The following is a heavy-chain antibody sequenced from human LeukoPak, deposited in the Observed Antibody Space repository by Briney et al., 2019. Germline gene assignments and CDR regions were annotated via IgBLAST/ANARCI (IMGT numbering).Heavy chain of an antibody. CDR2: ISGSGGST. D-gene: IGHD5-24*01. CDR3: ARGGGDGYILY. Sequence: GGSLRLSCAASGFTFSSYAMSWVRQAPGKGLEWVSAISGSGGSTYYADSVKGRFTISRDNSKNTLYLQMNSLRAEDTAVYYCARGGGDGYILYWGQGTLVTVSS. V-gene: IGHV3-23*01. J-gene: IGHJ4*02. CDR1: GFTFSSYA.